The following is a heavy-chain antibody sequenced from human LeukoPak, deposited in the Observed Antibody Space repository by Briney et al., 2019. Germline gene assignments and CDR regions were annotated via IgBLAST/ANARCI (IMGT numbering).Heavy chain of an antibody. Sequence: GASVKVSCKASGYTLTSYDINWVRQAPGQGLVWMGWMNPNSGNTGYAQKFQGRITMTRNTSISTAYMELSSLISEDTAMYDCARRIAAGGTAIGYWGQGTLVTVSS. J-gene: IGHJ4*02. CDR2: MNPNSGNT. CDR3: ARRIAAGGTAIGY. D-gene: IGHD6-13*01. CDR1: GYTLTSYD. V-gene: IGHV1-8*01.